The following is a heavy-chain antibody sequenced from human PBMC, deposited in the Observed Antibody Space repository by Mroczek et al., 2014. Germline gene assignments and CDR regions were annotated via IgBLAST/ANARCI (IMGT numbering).Heavy chain of an antibody. CDR3: ARGRGEVVVTQRGDWFDP. CDR2: IYYSGST. J-gene: IGHJ5*02. D-gene: IGHD3-22*01. CDR1: GGSISSYY. V-gene: IGHV4-59*01. Sequence: QVQLQESGPGLVKPSETLSLTCTVSGGSISSYYWSWIRQPPGKGLEWIGYIYYSGSTNYNPSLKSRVTISVDTSKNQFSLKLSSVTAADTAVYYCARGRGEVVVTQRGDWFDPVGPGNPGSPSPQ.